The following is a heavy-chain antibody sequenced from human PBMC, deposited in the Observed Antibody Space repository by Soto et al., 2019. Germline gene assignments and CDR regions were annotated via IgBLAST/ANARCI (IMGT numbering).Heavy chain of an antibody. V-gene: IGHV3-74*01. CDR3: ARDRIQLWGDNWFDP. Sequence: GGSLRLSCAASGFTFSSYWMHWVRQAPGKGLVWVSRINSDGSSTSYADSVKGRFTISRDNAKNTLYLQMNSLRAEDTAVYYCARDRIQLWGDNWFDPWGQGTLVTVSS. CDR1: GFTFSSYW. D-gene: IGHD5-18*01. CDR2: INSDGSST. J-gene: IGHJ5*02.